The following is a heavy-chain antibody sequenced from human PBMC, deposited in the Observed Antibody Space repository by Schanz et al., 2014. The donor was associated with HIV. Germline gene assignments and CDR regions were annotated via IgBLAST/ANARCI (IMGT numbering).Heavy chain of an antibody. D-gene: IGHD6-13*01. J-gene: IGHJ4*02. CDR2: MYYSGST. CDR1: GGSISSGGHY. Sequence: QVQLQESGPGLVKPSQTLSLTCTVAGGSISSGGHYWSWIRQHPAKGLEWIGYMYYSGSTYYNPSLQSRVTISVDTSKNQFSLKLSSVTAADTAVYYCARAKWPPRSRHFDFWGQGNLVTVSS. V-gene: IGHV4-31*03. CDR3: ARAKWPPRSRHFDF.